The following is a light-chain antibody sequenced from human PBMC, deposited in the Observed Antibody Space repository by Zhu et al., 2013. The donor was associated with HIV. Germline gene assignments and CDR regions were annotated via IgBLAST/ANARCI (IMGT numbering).Light chain of an antibody. J-gene: IGLJ3*02. CDR3: QSYDSSLSGSGV. Sequence: QSVLTQPPSASGTPGQRVTISCSGSSSNIGDNYVYWYQQLPGTAPKLLIYKDYQRPSGVPDRFSGSKSGTSASLAITGLQAEDEADYYCQSYDSSLSGSGVFGGGTKLTVL. CDR2: KDY. CDR1: SSNIGDNY. V-gene: IGLV1-47*01.